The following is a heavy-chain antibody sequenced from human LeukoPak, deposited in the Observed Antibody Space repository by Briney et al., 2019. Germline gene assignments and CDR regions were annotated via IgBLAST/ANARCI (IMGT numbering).Heavy chain of an antibody. D-gene: IGHD5-18*01. CDR3: ARAGEGAMAYPIDY. CDR2: IYSGGST. J-gene: IGHJ4*02. CDR1: GFTVSSNY. V-gene: IGHV3-66*02. Sequence: GGSLRLSCAASGFTVSSNYMSWVRQAPGKGLEWVSVIYSGGSTYYADSVKGRFTISRDNSKDTLYLQMNSLRAEDTAVYYCARAGEGAMAYPIDYWGQGTLVTVSS.